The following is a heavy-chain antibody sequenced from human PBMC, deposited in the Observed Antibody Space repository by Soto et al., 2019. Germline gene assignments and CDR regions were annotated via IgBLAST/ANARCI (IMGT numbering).Heavy chain of an antibody. CDR3: ARTYGSGKFSAFDI. V-gene: IGHV1-2*06. D-gene: IGHD3-10*01. J-gene: IGHJ3*02. CDR2: INPNSGGT. Sequence: ASVKVSCKASGYIFTDYYMHWVRQAPGQELGWMGRINPNSGGTNYAQKFQGRVTMTRDTSISTAYTELSSLRSEDTATYYCARTYGSGKFSAFDIWGQGTMVTVSS. CDR1: GYIFTDYY.